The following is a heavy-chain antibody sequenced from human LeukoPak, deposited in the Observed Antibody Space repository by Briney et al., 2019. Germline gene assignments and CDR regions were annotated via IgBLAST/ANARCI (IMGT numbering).Heavy chain of an antibody. Sequence: GGSLRLSCAASGFTFNNYNMNWVRQAPGKALEWVSSINSNGTYIFYADSVKGRFTISRDNAKNSLYLQMNSLGPEDTAVYYCARDPYSGNYGNYYYYYMDVWGKGTTVTISS. CDR3: ARDPYSGNYGNYYYYYMDV. CDR1: GFTFNNYN. D-gene: IGHD1-26*01. V-gene: IGHV3-21*01. CDR2: INSNGTYI. J-gene: IGHJ6*03.